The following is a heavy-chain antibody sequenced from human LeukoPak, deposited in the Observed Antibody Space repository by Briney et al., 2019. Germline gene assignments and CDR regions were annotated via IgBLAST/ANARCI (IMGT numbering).Heavy chain of an antibody. CDR2: INHSGST. CDR3: ARRPYVWGSYPNRGSFDY. D-gene: IGHD3-16*02. V-gene: IGHV4-34*01. J-gene: IGHJ4*02. CDR1: GGSFSGYY. Sequence: SETLTLTCAVYGGSFSGYYLSWIRQPPGKGLEWIGEINHSGSTNYNQSLKSRVTISVDTSKNQFSLKLSSVTAADTAVYYCARRPYVWGSYPNRGSFDYWGQGTLVTVSS.